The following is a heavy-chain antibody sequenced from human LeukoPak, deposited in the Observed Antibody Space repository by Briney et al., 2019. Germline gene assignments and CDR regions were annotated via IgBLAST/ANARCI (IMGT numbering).Heavy chain of an antibody. Sequence: SETLSLTCTVSGGSISSSSYYWGWIRQPPGKGLEWIGSIYYSGSTYYNPSLKSRVTISVDTSKNQFSLKLSSVTAADTAVYYCARDPLRPDVYYYMDVWGKGTTVTVSS. V-gene: IGHV4-39*07. CDR1: GGSISSSSYY. J-gene: IGHJ6*03. CDR3: ARDPLRPDVYYYMDV. CDR2: IYYSGST.